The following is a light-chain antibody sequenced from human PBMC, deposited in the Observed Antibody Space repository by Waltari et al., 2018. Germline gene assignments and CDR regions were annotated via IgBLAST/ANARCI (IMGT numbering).Light chain of an antibody. V-gene: IGLV2-11*01. CDR2: DVN. CDR3: CSYAGSPYV. J-gene: IGLJ1*01. Sequence: QSALTQPRSVSGSPGQSVTISCTGTSSDVGGFNYVSWYQQHPGKAPKLMIYDVNKRPSGVPARCSGSKSGNTASLTIFGLQAEDEAEYYCCSYAGSPYVFGTGTKVTVL. CDR1: SSDVGGFNY.